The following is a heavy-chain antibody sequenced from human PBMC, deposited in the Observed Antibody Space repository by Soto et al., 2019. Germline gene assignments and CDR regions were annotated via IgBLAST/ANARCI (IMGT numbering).Heavy chain of an antibody. CDR1: GFTFSSYG. CDR2: ISYDGSNK. J-gene: IGHJ6*02. V-gene: IGHV3-30*18. CDR3: AKDSNYYYDSSGRQDGMDV. Sequence: QVQLVESGGGVVQPGRSLRLSCAASGFTFSSYGMHWVRQAPGKGLEWVAVISYDGSNKYYADSVKGRFTISRDNSKNTLYLQMNSLRAEDTAVYYCAKDSNYYYDSSGRQDGMDVWGQGTTVTVSS. D-gene: IGHD3-22*01.